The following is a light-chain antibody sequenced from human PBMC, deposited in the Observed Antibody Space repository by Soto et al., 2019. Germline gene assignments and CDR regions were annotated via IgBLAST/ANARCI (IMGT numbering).Light chain of an antibody. Sequence: QSALTQPASVSGSPGQLITISCTGTSSDVGGYNYVSWHQQHPGKAPKLIISEVRNRPSGVSNRFSGSKSGNTASLTISGLQAEDEADYYCSSYTSSSTPIYVFGTGTKLTVL. CDR2: EVR. J-gene: IGLJ1*01. V-gene: IGLV2-14*01. CDR3: SSYTSSSTPIYV. CDR1: SSDVGGYNY.